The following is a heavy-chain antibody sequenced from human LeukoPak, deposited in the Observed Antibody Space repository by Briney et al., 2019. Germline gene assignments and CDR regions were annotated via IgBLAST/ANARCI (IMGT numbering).Heavy chain of an antibody. J-gene: IGHJ4*02. CDR3: ARLGNYYDSSGYYHAYYFDY. CDR1: GGSISSSSYY. D-gene: IGHD3-22*01. Sequence: SETLSLTCTVSGGSISSSSYYWGWIRQPPGRGLEWIGSIYYSGSTYYNPSLKSRVTISVDTSKNQFSLKLSSVTAADTAVYYCARLGNYYDSSGYYHAYYFDYWGQGTLVTVSS. V-gene: IGHV4-39*01. CDR2: IYYSGST.